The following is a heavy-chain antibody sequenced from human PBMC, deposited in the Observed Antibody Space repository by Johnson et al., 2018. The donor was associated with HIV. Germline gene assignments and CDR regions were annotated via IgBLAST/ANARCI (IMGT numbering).Heavy chain of an antibody. V-gene: IGHV3-11*04. CDR2: ISSSGSTI. D-gene: IGHD6-13*01. J-gene: IGHJ6*02. CDR1: GFTFSDYY. Sequence: QVQVVESGGGLIQPGGSLRLSCAASGFTFSDYYMSWIRQAPGKGLEWVSYISSSGSTIYYADSVKGRFTISRDNSKNTLYLQMNSLSAEDTATYFCARAGYSISWYGYGLDGFPSGSFVWA. CDR3: ARAGYSISWYGYGLDGFPSGSFV.